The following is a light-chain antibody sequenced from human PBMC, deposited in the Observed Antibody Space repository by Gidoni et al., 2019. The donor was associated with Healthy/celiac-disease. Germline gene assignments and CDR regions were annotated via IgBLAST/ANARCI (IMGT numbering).Light chain of an antibody. CDR3: QAWDSSTGVV. Sequence: SYELTPPTSVSVSPGQTASITCSGDKLGDKYACWYQQKPGQSPVLVIYQDSKRPSGIPERFSGSNSGNTATLTISGTQAMDEADYYCQAWDSSTGVVFGGGTKLTVL. V-gene: IGLV3-1*01. CDR2: QDS. J-gene: IGLJ2*01. CDR1: KLGDKY.